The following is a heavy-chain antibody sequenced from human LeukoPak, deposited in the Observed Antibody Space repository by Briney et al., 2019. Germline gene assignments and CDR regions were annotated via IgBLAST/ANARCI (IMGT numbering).Heavy chain of an antibody. CDR2: ISWNSGSI. D-gene: IGHD3-9*01. V-gene: IGHV3-9*01. CDR1: GFTFDDYA. Sequence: GRSLRLSCAASGFTFDDYAMHWVRQAPGKGLEWVSGISWNSGSIGYADSVKGRFTISRDNSKNTLYLQMNSLRAEDTAVYYCARVNSAFNVLRYFDWFSGYFDYWGQGTLVTVSS. CDR3: ARVNSAFNVLRYFDWFSGYFDY. J-gene: IGHJ4*02.